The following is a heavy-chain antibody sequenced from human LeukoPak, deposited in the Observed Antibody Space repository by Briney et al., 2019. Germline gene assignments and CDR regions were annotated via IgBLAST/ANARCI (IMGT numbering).Heavy chain of an antibody. Sequence: GGSLRLSCAASGFTVSSNYMSWVRQAPGKGLEWVSVIYSGGSTYYADSVKGRFTISRDNSKNTLYLQMNSLRAEDTAVYYCARDGGGYSYGLPDSFDYWGQGTLVTVSS. CDR3: ARDGGGYSYGLPDSFDY. V-gene: IGHV3-53*01. D-gene: IGHD5-18*01. CDR2: IYSGGST. J-gene: IGHJ4*02. CDR1: GFTVSSNY.